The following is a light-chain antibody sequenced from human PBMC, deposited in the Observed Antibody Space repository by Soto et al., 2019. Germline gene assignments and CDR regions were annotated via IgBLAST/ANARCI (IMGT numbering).Light chain of an antibody. J-gene: IGKJ5*01. V-gene: IGKV3-15*01. CDR3: QQYNNWPPIT. CDR1: QSVSSN. Sequence: EIGITQSSTTLSVSPGERATLSCRASQSVSSNLAWYQQKPGQAPRLLIYGASTRATGIPARFSGSGSGTEFTLTISSLQSEDFAVYYCQQYNNWPPITFGQGTRLEIK. CDR2: GAS.